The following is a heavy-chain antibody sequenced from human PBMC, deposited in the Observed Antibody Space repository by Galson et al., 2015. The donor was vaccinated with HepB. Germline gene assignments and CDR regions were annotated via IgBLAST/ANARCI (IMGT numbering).Heavy chain of an antibody. J-gene: IGHJ5*02. D-gene: IGHD1-14*01. CDR3: ARGRGPGTWFDP. CDR2: VYYSGST. CDR1: GDSITSAPYY. V-gene: IGHV4-31*03. Sequence: TLSLTCTVSGDSITSAPYYWTWIRQHPGKGLEWIGYVYYSGSTYYNPSLKSRVTISVDTSKNQFSLKLSSVTAADTAVYYCARGRGPGTWFDPWGQGTLVTVSS.